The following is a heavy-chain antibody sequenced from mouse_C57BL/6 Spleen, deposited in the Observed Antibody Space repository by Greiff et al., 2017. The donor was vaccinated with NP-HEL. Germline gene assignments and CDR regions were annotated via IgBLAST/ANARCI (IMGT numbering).Heavy chain of an antibody. CDR3: ARVDWFFDY. D-gene: IGHD2-2*01. Sequence: QVQLQQPGAELVMPGASVKLSCKASGYTFTSYWMHWVKQRPGQGLEWIGEIDPSDSYTNYNQKFKGKSTLTVDKSSSTAYMQLSSLTSEDSAVYYCARVDWFFDYWGQGTTLTVSS. CDR1: GYTFTSYW. CDR2: IDPSDSYT. J-gene: IGHJ2*01. V-gene: IGHV1-69*01.